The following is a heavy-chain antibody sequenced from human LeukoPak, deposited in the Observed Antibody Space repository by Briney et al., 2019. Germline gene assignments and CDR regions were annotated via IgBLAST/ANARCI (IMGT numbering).Heavy chain of an antibody. V-gene: IGHV4-39*01. J-gene: IGHJ4*02. CDR3: ATITFGGVKGSYYFDY. CDR2: MYHSGST. Sequence: SETLSLTCTVPGGSISSSNYYWGWIRQPPGKGLEWIGSMYHSGSTYYNPSLKSRVTISVDTTKNQFFLKLSSETAADTAVYYCATITFGGVKGSYYFDYWGQGTLVTVSS. D-gene: IGHD3-16*01. CDR1: GGSISSSNYY.